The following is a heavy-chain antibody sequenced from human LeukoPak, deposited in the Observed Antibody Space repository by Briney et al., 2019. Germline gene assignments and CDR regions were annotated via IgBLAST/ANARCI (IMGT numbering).Heavy chain of an antibody. CDR3: ARAYTVTTPHWYFDL. Sequence: SETLSLTCTVSGGSISSYYWSWIRQPPGKGLEWIGYIYYSGSTNYNPSLKSRVTISVDTSKNQFSLKLSSVTAADTAVYYCARAYTVTTPHWYFDLWGRGTLVTVSS. D-gene: IGHD4-17*01. CDR1: GGSISSYY. V-gene: IGHV4-59*01. CDR2: IYYSGST. J-gene: IGHJ2*01.